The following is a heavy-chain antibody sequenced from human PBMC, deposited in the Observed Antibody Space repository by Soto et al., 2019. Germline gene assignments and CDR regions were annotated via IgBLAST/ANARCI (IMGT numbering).Heavy chain of an antibody. CDR1: GYTFTSYY. CDR2: INPSGGST. J-gene: IGHJ3*02. V-gene: IGHV1-46*03. CDR3: ARALNLFLTAVRAGAFDT. D-gene: IGHD6-19*01. Sequence: QVQLVQSGAEVKKPGASVKVSCKASGYTFTSYYMHWVRQAPGQGLEWMGIINPSGGSTSYAQKLQGRVTITRDQSSSTVYMELSSLRSEDTAVYYCARALNLFLTAVRAGAFDTSAQWTMVTVSS.